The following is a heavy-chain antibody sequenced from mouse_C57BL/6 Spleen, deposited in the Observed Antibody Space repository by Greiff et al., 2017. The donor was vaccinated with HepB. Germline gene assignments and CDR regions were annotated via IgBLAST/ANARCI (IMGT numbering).Heavy chain of an antibody. J-gene: IGHJ3*01. CDR1: GFTFSSYA. V-gene: IGHV5-4*01. Sequence: VQLKESGGGLVKPGGSLKLSCAASGFTFSSYAMSWVRQTPEKRLEWVATISDGGSYTYYPDNVKGRFTISRDNAKNNLYLQMSHLKSEDTAMYYCARDLYYDYDGAWFAYWGQGTLVTVSA. CDR2: ISDGGSYT. CDR3: ARDLYYDYDGAWFAY. D-gene: IGHD2-4*01.